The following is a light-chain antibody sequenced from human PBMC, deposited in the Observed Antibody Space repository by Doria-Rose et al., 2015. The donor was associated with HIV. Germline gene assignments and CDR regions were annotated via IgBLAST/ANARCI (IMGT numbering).Light chain of an antibody. V-gene: IGKV3-20*01. CDR1: QSFSSTY. CDR2: DGS. CDR3: HQYGPSWT. J-gene: IGKJ1*01. Sequence: TQSPGTLSLSPGERATLSCRASQSFSSTYLAWYKQKPGQSPSLIIYDGSTRATGIPDRFSASGSGTDFTLTSNRLEPEDFALYYCHQYGPSWTFGQGTKVEI.